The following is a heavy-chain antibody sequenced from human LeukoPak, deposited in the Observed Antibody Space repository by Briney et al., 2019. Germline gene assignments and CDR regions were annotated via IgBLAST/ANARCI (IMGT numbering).Heavy chain of an antibody. CDR2: ISAYNGNT. CDR3: ARLGFNVVVPAAIEVNWFDP. Sequence: GASVKVSCKASGYTFTGYYMHWVRQAPGQGLEWMGWISAYNGNTNYAQKLQGRVTMTTDTSTSTAYMELRSLRSDDTAVYYCARLGFNVVVPAAIEVNWFDPWGQGTLVTVSS. CDR1: GYTFTGYY. D-gene: IGHD2-2*02. V-gene: IGHV1-18*04. J-gene: IGHJ5*02.